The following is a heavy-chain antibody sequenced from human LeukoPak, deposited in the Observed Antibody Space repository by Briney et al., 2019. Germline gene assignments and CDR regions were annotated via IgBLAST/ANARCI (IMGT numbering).Heavy chain of an antibody. CDR2: IKDDGSHT. J-gene: IGHJ4*02. CDR3: ARGSGISTGIDE. CDR1: GFTFSSHW. D-gene: IGHD6-25*01. V-gene: IGHV3-74*01. Sequence: GGSLRLSCAASGFTFSSHWMYWVRQAPGKGLVWVSRIKDDGSHTNYADSVKGRFTISRDNAKNTLSLQMNSLRAEDTAVYYCARGSGISTGIDEGGQGTLVTVSS.